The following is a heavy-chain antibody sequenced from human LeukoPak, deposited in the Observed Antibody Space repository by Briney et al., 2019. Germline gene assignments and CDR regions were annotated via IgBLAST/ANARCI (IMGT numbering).Heavy chain of an antibody. V-gene: IGHV3-23*01. CDR3: AKGKLRYFDWLLSG. CDR1: GFTFSSYA. Sequence: PGGSLRLSCAASGFTFSSYAMSWVRQAPGKGLAWVSTVTGGSGSTYYADSVKGRFTISRDNSKNTLYLQMNSLRAEDTAVYYCAKGKLRYFDWLLSGGGQGTLVTVSS. CDR2: VTGGSGST. J-gene: IGHJ4*02. D-gene: IGHD3-9*01.